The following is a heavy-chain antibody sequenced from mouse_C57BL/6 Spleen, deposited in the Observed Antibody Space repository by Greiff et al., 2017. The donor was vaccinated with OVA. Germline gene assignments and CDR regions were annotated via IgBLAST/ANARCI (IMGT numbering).Heavy chain of an antibody. CDR2: INPNNGGT. D-gene: IGHD6-1*01. V-gene: IGHV1-22*01. Sequence: VQLQQSGPELVKPGASVKMSCKASGYTFTDYNMHWVKQSHGKSLEWIGYINPNNGGTSSNQKFKGKATLTVNKSSSTAYMELRSLTSEDSAVYYCARWQGEGVFAYWGQGTLVTVSA. J-gene: IGHJ3*01. CDR1: GYTFTDYN. CDR3: ARWQGEGVFAY.